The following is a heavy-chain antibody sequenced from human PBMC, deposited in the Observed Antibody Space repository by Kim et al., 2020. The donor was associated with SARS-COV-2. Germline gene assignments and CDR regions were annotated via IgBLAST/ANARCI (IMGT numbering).Heavy chain of an antibody. Sequence: GGSLRLSCAASGFTVSSNYMSWVRQAPGKGLEWVSVIYSGGSTYYADSVKGRFTISRDNSKNTLYLQMNSLRAEDTAVYYCAREGIAVAGTSESEYYYYYGMDVWGQGTTVTVSS. V-gene: IGHV3-53*01. J-gene: IGHJ6*02. D-gene: IGHD6-19*01. CDR3: AREGIAVAGTSESEYYYYYGMDV. CDR2: IYSGGST. CDR1: GFTVSSNY.